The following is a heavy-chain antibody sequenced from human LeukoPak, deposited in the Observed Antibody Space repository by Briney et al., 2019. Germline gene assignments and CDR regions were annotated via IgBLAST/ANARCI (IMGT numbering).Heavy chain of an antibody. CDR2: IKQDGSEK. D-gene: IGHD3-10*01. CDR1: GFTFSSYS. V-gene: IGHV3-7*01. J-gene: IGHJ3*02. CDR3: ARDRHVRYYYGSGSRRDAFDI. Sequence: PGGSLRLSCAASGFTFSSYSMSWVRQAPGKGLEWVANIKQDGSEKYYVDSVKGRSTISRDNAKNSLYLQMNSLRAEDTAVYYCARDRHVRYYYGSGSRRDAFDIWGQGTMVTVSS.